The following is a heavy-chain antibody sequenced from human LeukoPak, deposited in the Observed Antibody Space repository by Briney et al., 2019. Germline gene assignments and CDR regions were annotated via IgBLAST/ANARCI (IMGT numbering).Heavy chain of an antibody. CDR1: GGSISSGGYY. CDR2: IYTSGST. D-gene: IGHD4-17*01. Sequence: SETLSLTCTVSGGSISSGGYYWNWIRQPAGKGLEWIGRIYTSGSTNYNPSLKSRVTISVDTSRNQFSLQLSSVTAADTAVYYCARGYGDNVWDYYYMDVWGKGTTVTVSS. V-gene: IGHV4-61*02. J-gene: IGHJ6*03. CDR3: ARGYGDNVWDYYYMDV.